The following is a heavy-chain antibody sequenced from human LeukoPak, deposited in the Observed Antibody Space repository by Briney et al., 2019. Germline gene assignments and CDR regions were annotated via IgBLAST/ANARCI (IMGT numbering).Heavy chain of an antibody. CDR3: ARMNYISSGWGAPFDY. Sequence: GGSLRLSCTASGFTFSGYSMNWVRQAPGKGLEWISYIRSSGSTIYYADSMKGRFTISRDNAKNSLCLQMNSLRAEDTAVYYCARMNYISSGWGAPFDYWGQGTLVTVSS. J-gene: IGHJ4*02. CDR2: IRSSGSTI. V-gene: IGHV3-48*04. CDR1: GFTFSGYS. D-gene: IGHD1-7*01.